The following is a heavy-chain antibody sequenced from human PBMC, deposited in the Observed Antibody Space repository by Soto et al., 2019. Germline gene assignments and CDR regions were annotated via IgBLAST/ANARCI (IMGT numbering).Heavy chain of an antibody. V-gene: IGHV4-4*02. J-gene: IGHJ4*02. CDR1: GVSINSSNW. D-gene: IGHD3-3*01. Sequence: SESLSLTCAVSGVSINSSNWWTWVRQPPGKGLEWVGEIFHSGSTTYNPSLRSRVTISVDKSKNQFSLKLTSVTAADTAVYYCARQRGGSWSVYSHFWGQRTPVTASS. CDR3: ARQRGGSWSVYSHF. CDR2: IFHSGST.